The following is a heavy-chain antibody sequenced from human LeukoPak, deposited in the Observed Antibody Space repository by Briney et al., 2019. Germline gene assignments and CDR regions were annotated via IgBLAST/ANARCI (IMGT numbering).Heavy chain of an antibody. V-gene: IGHV4-31*03. D-gene: IGHD6-13*01. Sequence: SETLSLTCTVSGGSISSGGYYWSWIRQHPGKGLEWIGYIYYSGSTYYNPSLKSRVTISVDTSKNQFSLKLSSVTAADTAVYYCAMVIAAAGFSEYYFDYWGQGTLVTVSS. CDR1: GGSISSGGYY. J-gene: IGHJ4*02. CDR2: IYYSGST. CDR3: AMVIAAAGFSEYYFDY.